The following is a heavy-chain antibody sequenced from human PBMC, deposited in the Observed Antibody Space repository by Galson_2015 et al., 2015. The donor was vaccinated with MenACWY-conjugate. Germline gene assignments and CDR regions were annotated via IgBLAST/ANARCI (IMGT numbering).Heavy chain of an antibody. Sequence: SVKVSCKASGGTFNTYPISWVRQAPGQGPEWMGGILPFSGTPNYAQRFQGRVTITADDSTSTAYMELSNLRSEDTAVYFCARGGDTVEMYNWRDPWGQGTLVTVSS. CDR2: ILPFSGTP. CDR1: GGTFNTYP. V-gene: IGHV1-69*13. J-gene: IGHJ5*02. CDR3: ARGGDTVEMYNWRDP. D-gene: IGHD2-2*02.